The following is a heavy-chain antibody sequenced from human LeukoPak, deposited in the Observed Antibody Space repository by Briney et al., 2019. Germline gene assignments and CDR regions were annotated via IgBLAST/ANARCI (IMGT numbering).Heavy chain of an antibody. J-gene: IGHJ4*02. D-gene: IGHD3-10*01. CDR2: IYSDNT. V-gene: IGHV3-53*01. CDR1: GFTVSSNS. CDR3: VGGSGSRRWVDY. Sequence: PGGSLRLSCTVSGFTVSSNSMSWVRQAPGKGLEWVSFIYSDNTHYSDSVKGRFTISRDNSKNTLYLQMNSLRAEDTAVYYCVGGSGSRRWVDYWGQGTLVTVSS.